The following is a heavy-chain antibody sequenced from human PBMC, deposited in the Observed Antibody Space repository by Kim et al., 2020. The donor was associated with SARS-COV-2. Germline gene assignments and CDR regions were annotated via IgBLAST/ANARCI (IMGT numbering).Heavy chain of an antibody. V-gene: IGHV3-48*02. CDR1: GFTFSSYS. J-gene: IGHJ2*01. Sequence: GGSLRLSCAASGFTFSSYSMNWVRQAPGKGLEWISYISTSSSTIYYADSLKGRFTISRDNAKSSLYLQMNSLRYEDTAVYSCARGGYGFDWYFDLWGRGTLVTVSS. D-gene: IGHD2-15*01. CDR3: ARGGYGFDWYFDL. CDR2: ISTSSSTI.